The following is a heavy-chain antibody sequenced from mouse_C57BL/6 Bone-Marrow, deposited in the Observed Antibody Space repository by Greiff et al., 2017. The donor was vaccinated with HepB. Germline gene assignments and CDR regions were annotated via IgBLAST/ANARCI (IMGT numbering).Heavy chain of an antibody. CDR2: IHPKSGST. Sequence: QVQLQQPGAELVKPGASVKLSCKASGYTFTSYWMHWVKQRPGQGLEWIGMIHPKSGSTNYNEKFKSKATLTVDKSSSTAYMQRSSLTSEDSAVYYCARGEWDCAMDFWGQGTSVTVAS. CDR1: GYTFTSYW. CDR3: ARGEWDCAMDF. V-gene: IGHV1-64*01. J-gene: IGHJ4*01.